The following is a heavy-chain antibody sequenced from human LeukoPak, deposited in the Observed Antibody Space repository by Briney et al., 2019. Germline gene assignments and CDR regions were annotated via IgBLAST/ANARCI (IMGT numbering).Heavy chain of an antibody. Sequence: GGSLRLSCAASGFTFSNAWMSWVRQAPGKGLEWVGRIKSKTDGGTTDYAAPVKGRFTISRDDSKNTLYLQMNSLKTEDTAVCYCTTVPRYCSGGSCSQFDYWGQGTLVTVSS. CDR3: TTVPRYCSGGSCSQFDY. J-gene: IGHJ4*02. CDR1: GFTFSNAW. D-gene: IGHD2-15*01. CDR2: IKSKTDGGTT. V-gene: IGHV3-15*01.